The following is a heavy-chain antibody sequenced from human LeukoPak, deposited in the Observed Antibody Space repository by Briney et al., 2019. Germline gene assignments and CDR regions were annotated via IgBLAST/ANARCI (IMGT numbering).Heavy chain of an antibody. CDR2: IYYSGST. CDR1: GGSISSYY. V-gene: IGHV4-59*12. Sequence: PSETLSLTCTVSGGSISSYYWSWIRQPPGKGLEWIGYIYYSGSTNYNPSLKSRVTISVDTSKNQFSLKLSSVTAADTAVYYCARGFGVPMNIDYWGQGTLVTVSS. D-gene: IGHD3-3*01. CDR3: ARGFGVPMNIDY. J-gene: IGHJ4*02.